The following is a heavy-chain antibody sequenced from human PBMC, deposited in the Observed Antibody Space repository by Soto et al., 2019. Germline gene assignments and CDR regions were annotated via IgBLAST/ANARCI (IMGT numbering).Heavy chain of an antibody. D-gene: IGHD6-13*01. V-gene: IGHV3-74*01. CDR1: GFTFISYW. J-gene: IGHJ4*02. CDR2: INSDGSST. CDR3: ARGPYAAAAFDY. Sequence: PGWSLRLSCAASGFTFISYWMHWARQAPGKGLVWVSRINSDGSSTSYADSVKGRFTISRDNAKNTLYLQMNSLRAEDTAVYYCARGPYAAAAFDYRGQGTLVTVSS.